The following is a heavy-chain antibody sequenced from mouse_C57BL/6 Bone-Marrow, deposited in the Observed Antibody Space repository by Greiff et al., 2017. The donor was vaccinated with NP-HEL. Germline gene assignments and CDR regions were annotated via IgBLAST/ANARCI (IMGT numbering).Heavy chain of an antibody. V-gene: IGHV14-4*01. CDR3: TTSSTVVDFDY. CDR2: IYPENGDT. CDR1: GFNIKDDY. D-gene: IGHD1-1*01. Sequence: EVKLMESGAELVRPGASVKLSCTASGFNIKDDYMHWVKQRPEQGLEWIGWIYPENGDTEYASKFKGKATIPADTSSHTAYLQLSSLTSEDTAAYYSTTSSTVVDFDYWGQGTALTVTA. J-gene: IGHJ2*01.